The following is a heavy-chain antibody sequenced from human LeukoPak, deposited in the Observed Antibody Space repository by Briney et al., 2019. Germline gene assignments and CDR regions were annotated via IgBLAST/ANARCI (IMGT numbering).Heavy chain of an antibody. J-gene: IGHJ4*02. CDR3: ASQPGSSGYYLSGGEYYFDY. Sequence: PGGSLRLSCAASGFTFSSYWMSWVRQAPGKGLEWVANIKQDGSEKYYVDSVKGRFTISRDNAKNSLYLQMNSLRAEDTAVYYCASQPGSSGYYLSGGEYYFDYWGQGTLVTVSS. V-gene: IGHV3-7*01. D-gene: IGHD3-22*01. CDR2: IKQDGSEK. CDR1: GFTFSSYW.